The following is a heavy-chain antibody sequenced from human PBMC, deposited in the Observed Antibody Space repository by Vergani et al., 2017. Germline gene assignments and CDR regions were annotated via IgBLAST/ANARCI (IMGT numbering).Heavy chain of an antibody. V-gene: IGHV5-51*01. Sequence: EVKLVQSGAEVKKPGESLKISCKGAGYSFTSYWIGWVRQMPGKGLEWMGIIYPGDSDTRYSTSFQGQVTISADKSISTAYLQWSSLKASATATYYCARHAFDFWSGYYYYYGMDVWGQGPTVTVSS. CDR2: IYPGDSDT. J-gene: IGHJ6*02. D-gene: IGHD3-3*01. CDR1: GYSFTSYW. CDR3: ARHAFDFWSGYYYYYGMDV.